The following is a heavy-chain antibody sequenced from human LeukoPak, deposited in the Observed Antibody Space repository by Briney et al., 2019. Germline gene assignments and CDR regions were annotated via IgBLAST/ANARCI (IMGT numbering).Heavy chain of an antibody. CDR3: ARISSHSSSWSIDY. Sequence: SGPSLVKPTQTLTLTCTFSGFSLSTSGMCVSWIRQPPGKALEWLGRIDWDDDKYYSKSLKTRLTISKDTSKNQVVLTMTNMDPVDTATYYCARISSHSSSWSIDYWGQGTLVTVSS. CDR2: IDWDDDK. D-gene: IGHD6-13*01. CDR1: GFSLSTSGMC. J-gene: IGHJ4*02. V-gene: IGHV2-70*11.